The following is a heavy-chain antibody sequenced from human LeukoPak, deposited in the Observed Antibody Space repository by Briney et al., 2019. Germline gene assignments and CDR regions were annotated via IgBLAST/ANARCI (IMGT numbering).Heavy chain of an antibody. Sequence: SETLSLTCGVSGGSISGTNWWSWVRQPPGQGLEWIGEISLAGQTNYNPSLNGRVTTSLDKSSNQLSLNLTSVTAADTAVYYRARHVSGDYAWMDVWGQGTTVSVTS. CDR2: ISLAGQT. J-gene: IGHJ6*02. D-gene: IGHD4-17*01. CDR1: GGSISGTNW. CDR3: ARHVSGDYAWMDV. V-gene: IGHV4/OR15-8*02.